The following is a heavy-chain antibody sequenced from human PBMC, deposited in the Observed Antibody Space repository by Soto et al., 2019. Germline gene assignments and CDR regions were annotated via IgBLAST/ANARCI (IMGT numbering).Heavy chain of an antibody. V-gene: IGHV4-34*01. Sequence: PSETLSLTCTVSGGSISSYYLSWIRQPPGKGLEWIGEINHSGSTNYNPSLKSRVTISVDTSKNQFSLKLSSVTAADTAVYYCARVLRYCSSTSCYAGGYYYYYGMDVWGQGTTVTVSS. CDR3: ARVLRYCSSTSCYAGGYYYYYGMDV. D-gene: IGHD2-2*01. CDR2: INHSGST. J-gene: IGHJ6*02. CDR1: GGSISSYY.